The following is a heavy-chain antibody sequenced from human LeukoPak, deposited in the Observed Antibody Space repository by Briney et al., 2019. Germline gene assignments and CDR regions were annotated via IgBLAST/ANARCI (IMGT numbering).Heavy chain of an antibody. CDR3: AKDGGLLWFGELPRTFYYMDV. CDR2: IKQDGSEK. CDR1: GFTFSSYW. V-gene: IGHV3-7*03. Sequence: PGGSLRLSCAASGFTFSSYWMSWVRQAPGKGLEWVANIKQDGSEKYYVDSVKGRFTISRDNAKNSLYLQMNSLRAEDTAVYYCAKDGGLLWFGELPRTFYYMDVWGKGTTVTVSS. J-gene: IGHJ6*03. D-gene: IGHD3-10*01.